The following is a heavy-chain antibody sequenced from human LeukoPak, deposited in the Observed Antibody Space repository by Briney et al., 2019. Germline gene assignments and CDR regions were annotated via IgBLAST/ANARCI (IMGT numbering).Heavy chain of an antibody. CDR3: AKDLKTLDAFDI. J-gene: IGHJ3*02. V-gene: IGHV3-23*01. CDR1: GFTFSSFA. CDR2: ISGSGGST. Sequence: LPGGSLRLSCAASGFTFSSFAMSWVRQAPGKGLEWVSGISGSGGSTYYADSVKGRFTISRDNSKNTVFLQMNSLRAEDTAVYYCAKDLKTLDAFDIWGQGTMVTVSS.